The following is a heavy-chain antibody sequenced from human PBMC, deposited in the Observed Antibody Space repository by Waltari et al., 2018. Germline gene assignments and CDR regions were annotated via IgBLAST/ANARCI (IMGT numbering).Heavy chain of an antibody. D-gene: IGHD7-27*01. V-gene: IGHV1-2*06. Sequence: QVQLVQSGAEVKKPGASVKVSCKASGYTFTGYYMHWVRQAPGQGLEWMGRINPNSGGTNYAQKFQGRVTMTRDTSISTAYMELSRLRSDDTAVYYCARGESRLGNDYYGMDVWGQGTTVTVSS. CDR1: GYTFTGYY. CDR2: INPNSGGT. J-gene: IGHJ6*02. CDR3: ARGESRLGNDYYGMDV.